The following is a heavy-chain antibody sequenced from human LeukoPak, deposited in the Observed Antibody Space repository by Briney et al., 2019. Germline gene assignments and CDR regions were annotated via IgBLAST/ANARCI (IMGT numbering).Heavy chain of an antibody. J-gene: IGHJ4*02. CDR2: ISSSSSYI. V-gene: IGHV3-21*01. D-gene: IGHD6-19*01. CDR3: AKDSSGFLGYFDY. Sequence: GGSLRLSCAASGFTFSSYSMNWVRQAPGKGLEWVSSISSSSSYIYYADSVKGRFTISRDDSKNTLYLQMNSLRAEDTAVYYCAKDSSGFLGYFDYWGQGTLVTVSS. CDR1: GFTFSSYS.